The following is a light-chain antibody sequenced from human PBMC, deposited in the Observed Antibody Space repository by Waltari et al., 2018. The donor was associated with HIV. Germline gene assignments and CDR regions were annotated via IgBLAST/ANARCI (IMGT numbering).Light chain of an antibody. Sequence: DIQMTQSTSTLSASVGDRVTITCRASQSISSWLAWYQMKPGKAPKLLIYMASSLESGVSSRFSGSGSGTEFTLTISSLQPDDFATYYCQYYNTYSRTFGQGTKVEL. V-gene: IGKV1-5*03. CDR2: MAS. CDR3: QYYNTYSRT. J-gene: IGKJ2*02. CDR1: QSISSW.